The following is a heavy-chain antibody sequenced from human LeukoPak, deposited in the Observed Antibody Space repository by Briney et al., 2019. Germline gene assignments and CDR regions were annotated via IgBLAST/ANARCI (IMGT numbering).Heavy chain of an antibody. CDR3: AGTYSSGWSALDY. Sequence: SETLSLTCTVSGGSISSYYWSRIRQPPGKGLEWIGYIYYSGSTNYNPSLKSRVTISVDTSKNQFSLKLSSVTAADTAVYYCAGTYSSGWSALDYWGQGTLVTVSS. V-gene: IGHV4-59*01. CDR1: GGSISSYY. D-gene: IGHD6-19*01. J-gene: IGHJ4*02. CDR2: IYYSGST.